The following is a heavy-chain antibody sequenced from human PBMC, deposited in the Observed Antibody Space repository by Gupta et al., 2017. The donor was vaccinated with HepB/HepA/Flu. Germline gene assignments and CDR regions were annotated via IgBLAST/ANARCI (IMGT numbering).Heavy chain of an antibody. CDR1: GFTCDDYA. Sequence: EVQWVGPGGGVVQPGGSLRLSCAASGFTCDDYALHWVRQAPGKGRERVSLISGDGGSTYYADSVKGRFTISRDNSKDSLYLQMNSLRTEDTALYYCAKDMGRAAACLFDYWGQGTLVTVSS. V-gene: IGHV3-43*02. D-gene: IGHD6-13*01. CDR3: AKDMGRAAACLFDY. J-gene: IGHJ4*02. CDR2: ISGDGGST.